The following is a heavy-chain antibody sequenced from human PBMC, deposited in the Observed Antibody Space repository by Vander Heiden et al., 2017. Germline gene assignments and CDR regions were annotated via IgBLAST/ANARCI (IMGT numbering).Heavy chain of an antibody. D-gene: IGHD5-18*01. CDR2: IIPLFGTR. J-gene: IGHJ6*02. V-gene: IGHV1-69*06. Sequence: QVQLVQSGAEVKKPGSSVKVSCKASGGTFTSYAINWVRQAPGQGLEWMGGIIPLFGTRNYAQKFQGRVTMTADKSTSTAYMEMSSLRSEDTAVYYCAKGGYSHFSHFYDEYYYAMDVWGQGTTVTVSS. CDR3: AKGGYSHFSHFYDEYYYAMDV. CDR1: GGTFTSYA.